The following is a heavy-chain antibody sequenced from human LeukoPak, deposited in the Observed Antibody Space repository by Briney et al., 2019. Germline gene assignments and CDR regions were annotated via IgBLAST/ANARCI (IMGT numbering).Heavy chain of an antibody. J-gene: IGHJ4*02. V-gene: IGHV4-39*01. CDR3: ARLWRAAIDY. Sequence: PSETLSLTCTVVSGGSISGSSYYWGWIRQPPGKGLEWIGSFYYSGSTYYNPSLKSRVTISADTSKNQFSLKLSSVTAADTAVYYCARLWRAAIDYGGQGILVTVSS. CDR2: FYYSGST. CDR1: GGSISGSSYY. D-gene: IGHD1-1*01.